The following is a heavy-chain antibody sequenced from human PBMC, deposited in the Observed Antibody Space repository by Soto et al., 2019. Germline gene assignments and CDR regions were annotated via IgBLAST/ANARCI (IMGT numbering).Heavy chain of an antibody. CDR1: GGTFSSHA. D-gene: IGHD4-17*01. Sequence: SVKASCKASGGTFSSHAMSWVQQSTEQGLEWMGGIIPIFGTANYAQKFQGRVTITADESTSTAYMELSSLRSEDTAVYYCARTQDYGDYPNWFDPWGQGTLVTVSS. V-gene: IGHV1-69*13. CDR3: ARTQDYGDYPNWFDP. CDR2: IIPIFGTA. J-gene: IGHJ5*02.